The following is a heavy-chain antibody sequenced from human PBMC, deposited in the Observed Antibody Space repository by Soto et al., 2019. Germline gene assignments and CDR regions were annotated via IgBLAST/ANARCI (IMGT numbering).Heavy chain of an antibody. CDR2: IYWDDDK. Sequence: QITLKESGPTLVKPTQTLTLTCTFSGFSLTTRGVGVGWIRQPPGKALECLALIYWDDDKRYSPSLKSRLSITKDTSKNQVVLTMTNVDPVDTATYYCAHIPHYYQYDWFDPWGQGTLVSVSS. D-gene: IGHD3-16*01. CDR3: AHIPHYYQYDWFDP. CDR1: GFSLTTRGVG. J-gene: IGHJ5*02. V-gene: IGHV2-5*02.